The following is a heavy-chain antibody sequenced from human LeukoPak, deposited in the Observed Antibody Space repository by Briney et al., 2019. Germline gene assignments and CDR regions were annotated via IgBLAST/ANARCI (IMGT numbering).Heavy chain of an antibody. CDR1: GFTFSTYV. CDR3: AKEYCSTTNCLGD. J-gene: IGHJ4*02. CDR2: ISYDGSEK. Sequence: GGSLRLSCAASGFTFSTYVFHWVRQAPGKGLAWVAVISYDGSEKYYEDSVKGRFTISRDNSKNTLYLQMTSLRAEDTAVYYCAKEYCSTTNCLGDWGLGTLVTVSS. D-gene: IGHD2-2*01. V-gene: IGHV3-30*18.